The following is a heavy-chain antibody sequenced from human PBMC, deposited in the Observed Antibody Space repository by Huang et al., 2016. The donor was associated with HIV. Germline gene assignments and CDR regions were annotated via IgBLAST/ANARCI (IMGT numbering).Heavy chain of an antibody. V-gene: IGHV1-69*01. CDR2: IILIFGTA. Sequence: QVQLVQSGAEVKKPGSSVKVSCKASGGTFSSYAISWVRQAPGQGLEGMGGIILIFGTANYAQKFQGRVTITADESTSTAYMELSSLRSEDTAVYYCARVESRRYYDSSGYYYWGQGTLVTVSS. D-gene: IGHD3-22*01. J-gene: IGHJ4*02. CDR1: GGTFSSYA. CDR3: ARVESRRYYDSSGYYY.